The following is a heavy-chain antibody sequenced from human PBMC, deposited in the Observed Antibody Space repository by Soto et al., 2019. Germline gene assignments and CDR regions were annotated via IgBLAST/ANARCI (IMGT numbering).Heavy chain of an antibody. D-gene: IGHD4-17*01. J-gene: IGHJ4*02. V-gene: IGHV3-23*01. Sequence: GGSLRVSCAAAGFTFSRFAMSWVSQAPGKGLDWVSEIAGGDSVTYYADSVKGRFTIPRDNSKNTVYLQMNSLRVEDTAVYYCAKESPDYGDIDYWGQGTLVTVSS. CDR1: GFTFSRFA. CDR2: IAGGDSVT. CDR3: AKESPDYGDIDY.